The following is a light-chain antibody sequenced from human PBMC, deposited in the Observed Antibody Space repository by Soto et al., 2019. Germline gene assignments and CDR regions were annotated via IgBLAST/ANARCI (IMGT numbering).Light chain of an antibody. CDR1: SSDVGGYNY. Sequence: QSVLPHPASVSGSPGQSITISCTGTSSDVGGYNYVSWYQQHPGKAPKLMIYEVSNRPSGVSNRFSGSKSGNTASLTISGLQAEEEADYYCSSCTSSSTRVFGGGTK. V-gene: IGLV2-14*01. CDR3: SSCTSSSTRV. J-gene: IGLJ3*02. CDR2: EVS.